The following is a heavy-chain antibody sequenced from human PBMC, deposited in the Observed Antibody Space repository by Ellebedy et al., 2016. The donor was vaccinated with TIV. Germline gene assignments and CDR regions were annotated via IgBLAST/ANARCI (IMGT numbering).Heavy chain of an antibody. V-gene: IGHV3-30*18. D-gene: IGHD6-19*01. CDR3: AKDGQWLVPDYYYYMDV. CDR2: ISYDGSEK. CDR1: GFTFSSYG. Sequence: GESLKISXAASGFTFSSYGMHWVRQAPGDGLEWVAVISYDGSEKYYADSVKGRFTISRDNSKNRLYLQMNSLGAEDTAVYYCAKDGQWLVPDYYYYMDVWGKGTTVTVSS. J-gene: IGHJ6*03.